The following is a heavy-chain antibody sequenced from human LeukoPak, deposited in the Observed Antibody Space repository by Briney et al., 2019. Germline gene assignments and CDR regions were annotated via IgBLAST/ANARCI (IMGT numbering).Heavy chain of an antibody. CDR2: INHSGST. V-gene: IGHV4-34*01. J-gene: IGHJ4*02. CDR3: ASASMAPVDY. CDR1: GGSFSGYY. D-gene: IGHD2/OR15-2a*01. Sequence: SETLSLTCAVYGGSFSGYYWSWIRQPPGKGLEWIGEINHSGSTNYNPSLKSRVTISVDTSKNQFSLKLSSVTAADTAVYYCASASMAPVDYWGQGTLVTVSS.